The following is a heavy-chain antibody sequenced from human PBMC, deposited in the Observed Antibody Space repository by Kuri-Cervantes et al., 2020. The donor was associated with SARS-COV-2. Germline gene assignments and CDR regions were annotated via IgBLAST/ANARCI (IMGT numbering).Heavy chain of an antibody. CDR2: IDPSDSYT. D-gene: IGHD2-15*01. Sequence: GGSLRLSCKGSGYSFTSYWIGWVRQMPGKGLEWMGRIDPSDSYTNYSPSFQGHVTISADKSISTAYLQWSSLKASDTAMYYCARLDRPTGYCSGGSCYSGDWFDPWGQGTLVTVSS. CDR3: ARLDRPTGYCSGGSCYSGDWFDP. V-gene: IGHV5-10-1*01. CDR1: GYSFTSYW. J-gene: IGHJ5*02.